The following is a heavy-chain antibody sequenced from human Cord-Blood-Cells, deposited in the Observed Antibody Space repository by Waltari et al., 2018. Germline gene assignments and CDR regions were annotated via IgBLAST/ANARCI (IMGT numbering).Heavy chain of an antibody. CDR1: GGSFRGYY. J-gene: IGHJ3*02. CDR2: INHSGST. V-gene: IGHV4-34*01. D-gene: IGHD3-3*01. CDR3: ARATIFGVVINAFDI. Sequence: QVQLQQWGAGLLKPSETLSLTCAVYGGSFRGYYWSWISQPPGKGLEWIGEINHSGSTNYNPSLKSRVTISVDTSKNQFSLKLSSVTAADTAVYYCARATIFGVVINAFDIWGQGTMVTVSS.